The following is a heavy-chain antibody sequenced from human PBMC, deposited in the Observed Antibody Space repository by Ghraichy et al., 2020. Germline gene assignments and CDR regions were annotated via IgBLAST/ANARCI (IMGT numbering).Heavy chain of an antibody. CDR2: ISGSGGST. CDR1: GFTFSSYA. D-gene: IGHD6-13*01. V-gene: IGHV3-23*01. Sequence: LSLTCAASGFTFSSYAMSWVRQAPGKGLEWVSAISGSGGSTYYADSVKGRFTISRDNSKNTLYLQMNSLRAEDTAVYYCAKDGEAGRFDYWGQGTLVTVSS. CDR3: AKDGEAGRFDY. J-gene: IGHJ4*02.